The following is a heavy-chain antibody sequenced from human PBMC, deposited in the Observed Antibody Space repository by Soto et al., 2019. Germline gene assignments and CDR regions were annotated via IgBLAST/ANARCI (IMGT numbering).Heavy chain of an antibody. Sequence: ETLSLTCAVYGGSFSGYYWSWIRQPPGKGLEWIGEINHSGSTNYNPSLKSRVTISVDTSKNQFSLKLSSVTAADTAVYYRARGRSGYYYDSSGYSYWGQGTLVTVSS. D-gene: IGHD3-22*01. CDR1: GGSFSGYY. CDR3: ARGRSGYYYDSSGYSY. J-gene: IGHJ4*02. CDR2: INHSGST. V-gene: IGHV4-34*01.